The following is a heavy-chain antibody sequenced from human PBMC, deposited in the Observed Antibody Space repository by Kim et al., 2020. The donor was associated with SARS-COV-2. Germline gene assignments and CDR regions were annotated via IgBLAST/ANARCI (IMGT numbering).Heavy chain of an antibody. Sequence: GGSLRLSCAASGFTFSSYWMSWVRQAPGKGLEWVANIKQDGSEKYYVDSVKGRFTISRDNAKNSLYLQMNSLRAEDTAVYYCARDSRIAAEGRVDGMDVWGQGTTVTVSS. CDR1: GFTFSSYW. CDR3: ARDSRIAAEGRVDGMDV. CDR2: IKQDGSEK. D-gene: IGHD6-13*01. V-gene: IGHV3-7*01. J-gene: IGHJ6*02.